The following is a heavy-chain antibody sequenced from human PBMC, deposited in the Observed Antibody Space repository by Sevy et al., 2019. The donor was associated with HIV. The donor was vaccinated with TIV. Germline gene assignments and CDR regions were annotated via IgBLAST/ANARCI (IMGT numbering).Heavy chain of an antibody. J-gene: IGHJ6*02. Sequence: SETLSLTCTVSGGSISSYYWIWIRQPPGKGLEWIGYLDYSGSTNYNPSLKGRVSISVDTSKNPISLKMTSVTAADTAVYYCARAGGSTDWGMDVWGQRTTVTVSS. CDR1: GGSISSYY. CDR2: LDYSGST. D-gene: IGHD2-2*01. V-gene: IGHV4-59*13. CDR3: ARAGGSTDWGMDV.